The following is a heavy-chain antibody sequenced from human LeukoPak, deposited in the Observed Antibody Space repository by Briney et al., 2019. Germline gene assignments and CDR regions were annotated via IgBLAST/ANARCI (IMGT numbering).Heavy chain of an antibody. V-gene: IGHV3-21*01. CDR3: ARVKFTAGHYYDSSGYYAY. D-gene: IGHD3-22*01. Sequence: GGSLRLSCAASGFTFSSYSMNWVRQAPGKGLGWVSSISSSSSYIYYADSVKGRFTISRDNAKNSLYLQMNSLRAEDTAVYYCARVKFTAGHYYDSSGYYAYWGQGTLVTVSS. J-gene: IGHJ4*02. CDR1: GFTFSSYS. CDR2: ISSSSSYI.